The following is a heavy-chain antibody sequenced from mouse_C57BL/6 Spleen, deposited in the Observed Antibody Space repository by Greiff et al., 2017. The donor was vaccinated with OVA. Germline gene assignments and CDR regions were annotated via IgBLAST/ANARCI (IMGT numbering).Heavy chain of an antibody. D-gene: IGHD2-3*01. J-gene: IGHJ3*01. Sequence: EVKLMESGGGLVKPGGSLKLSCAASGFTFSSYAMSWVRQTPEKRLEWVATISDGGSYTYYPDNVKGRFTISRDNAKNNLYLQMSHLKSEDTAMYYCARGMGTAWFAYWGQGTLVTVSA. CDR3: ARGMGTAWFAY. CDR1: GFTFSSYA. V-gene: IGHV5-4*03. CDR2: ISDGGSYT.